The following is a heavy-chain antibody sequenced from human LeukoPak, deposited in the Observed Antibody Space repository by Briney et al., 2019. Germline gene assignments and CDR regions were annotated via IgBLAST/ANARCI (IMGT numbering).Heavy chain of an antibody. D-gene: IGHD6-13*01. CDR3: ARDRGSSWDWYNWFDP. V-gene: IGHV3-21*01. Sequence: PGGSLRLSCAASGFTFSSYSMNWVRQAPGRGLEWVSSISSSSSYIHYADSVKGRFTISRDNAKNSLYLQMNSLRAEDTAVYYCARDRGSSWDWYNWFDPWGQGTLVTVSS. J-gene: IGHJ5*02. CDR2: ISSSSSYI. CDR1: GFTFSSYS.